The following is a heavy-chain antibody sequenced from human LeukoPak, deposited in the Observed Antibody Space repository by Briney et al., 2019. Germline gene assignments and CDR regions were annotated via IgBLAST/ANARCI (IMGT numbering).Heavy chain of an antibody. CDR3: ARDRQIAY. J-gene: IGHJ4*02. V-gene: IGHV3-7*01. Sequence: PGGSLRLSCAASGSTFSNYWVTCVRQAPGQGREWVANIKQDGSEKHYVDSVKGRFTMSRDNAKNSLYLQMNSLRAEDTAVYYCARDRQIAYWGQGTLVTVSS. CDR1: GSTFSNYW. CDR2: IKQDGSEK.